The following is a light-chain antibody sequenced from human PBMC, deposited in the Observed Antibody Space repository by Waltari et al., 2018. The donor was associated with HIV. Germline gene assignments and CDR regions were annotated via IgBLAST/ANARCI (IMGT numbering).Light chain of an antibody. CDR2: KIS. Sequence: DVVMTQSPLSLPVALGQPASSSGRSSRSLVYSDGNTYLNWFHQRPGQSPRRLIYKISNRDSGVPDRFSGSGSGTDFTLKISRVEAEDVGIYYCMQGSHLYTFGQGTKLEIK. CDR1: RSLVYSDGNTY. CDR3: MQGSHLYT. J-gene: IGKJ2*01. V-gene: IGKV2-30*01.